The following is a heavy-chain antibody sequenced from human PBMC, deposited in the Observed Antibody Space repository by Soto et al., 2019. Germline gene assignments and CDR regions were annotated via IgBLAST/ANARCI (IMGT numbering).Heavy chain of an antibody. J-gene: IGHJ3*02. V-gene: IGHV3-11*06. CDR1: GFTFSDYY. D-gene: IGHD2-15*01. CDR2: ISSSSSYT. CDR3: ARDCSGGSCYSDAFDI. Sequence: PGGSLRLSCAASGFTFSDYYMSWIRQAPGKGLEWVSYISSSSSYTNYADSVKGRFTISRDNAKNSLYLQMNSLRAEDTAVYYSARDCSGGSCYSDAFDIWGQGTMVTVSS.